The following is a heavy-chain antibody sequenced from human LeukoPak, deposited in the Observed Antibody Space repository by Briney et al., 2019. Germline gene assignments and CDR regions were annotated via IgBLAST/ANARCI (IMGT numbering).Heavy chain of an antibody. CDR1: GGSISSGDYY. CDR3: ARVEYCISTSCLGTDH. D-gene: IGHD2-2*01. Sequence: SETLSLTCTVSGGSISSGDYYWTWIRQPPGKGLEWIGYFYYSGSTYYNPSLKSRVTISVDTSKNQFSLKLISVTAADTAVYYCARVEYCISTSCLGTDHWGQGTLVTVSS. V-gene: IGHV4-30-4*08. CDR2: FYYSGST. J-gene: IGHJ4*02.